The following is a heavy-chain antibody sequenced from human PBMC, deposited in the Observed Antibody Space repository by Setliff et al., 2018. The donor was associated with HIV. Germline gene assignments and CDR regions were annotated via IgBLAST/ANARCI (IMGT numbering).Heavy chain of an antibody. CDR3: ARASGPRGYSYGSNYYYYGMDV. Sequence: SVKVSCKASGGTFSSYAISWVRQAPGQGLEWMGGIIPIFGTANYAQKFQGRVTITADESTSTAYMELSSLRSEDTAVYYCARASGPRGYSYGSNYYYYGMDVWGQGTTVTVSS. CDR2: IIPIFGTA. V-gene: IGHV1-69*13. CDR1: GGTFSSYA. D-gene: IGHD5-18*01. J-gene: IGHJ6*02.